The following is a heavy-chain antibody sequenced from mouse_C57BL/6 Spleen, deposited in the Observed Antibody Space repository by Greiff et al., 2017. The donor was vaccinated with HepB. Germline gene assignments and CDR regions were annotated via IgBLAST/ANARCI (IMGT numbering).Heavy chain of an antibody. V-gene: IGHV5-16*01. Sequence: EVHLVESEGGLVQPGSSMKLSCTASGFTFSDYYMAWVRQVPEKGLEWVANINYDGSSTYYLDSLKSRFIISRDNAKNILYLQMSSLKSEDTATYYCARDDWDRDYAMDYRGQGTSVTVSS. CDR3: ARDDWDRDYAMDY. D-gene: IGHD4-1*01. CDR1: GFTFSDYY. J-gene: IGHJ4*01. CDR2: INYDGSST.